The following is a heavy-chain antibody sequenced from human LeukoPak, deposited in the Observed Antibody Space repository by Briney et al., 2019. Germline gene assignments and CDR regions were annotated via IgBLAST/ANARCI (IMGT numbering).Heavy chain of an antibody. Sequence: GGSLRLSCAASGFTFNTYWMHWVRQAPGKGLVWVSPINPDGTVTTYADSVKGRFTISRDKSKNTLYLQMSSLRADDTAMYYCAKLIVGARSLFDFRGQGILVTVSS. D-gene: IGHD1-26*01. J-gene: IGHJ4*02. CDR1: GFTFNTYW. CDR2: INPDGTVT. CDR3: AKLIVGARSLFDF. V-gene: IGHV3-74*01.